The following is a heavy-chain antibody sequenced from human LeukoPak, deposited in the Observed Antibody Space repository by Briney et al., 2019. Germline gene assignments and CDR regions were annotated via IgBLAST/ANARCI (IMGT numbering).Heavy chain of an antibody. CDR1: GGSISSYY. D-gene: IGHD3-3*01. J-gene: IGHJ4*02. Sequence: SETLSLTCTVSGGSISSYYWSWIRQPPGKALEWIGYIYYSGSTNYNPSLKSRVTISVDTSKNQFSLKLSSVTAADTAVYYCARLRTIFGVVITEYYFDYWGQGTLVTVSS. CDR2: IYYSGST. CDR3: ARLRTIFGVVITEYYFDY. V-gene: IGHV4-59*08.